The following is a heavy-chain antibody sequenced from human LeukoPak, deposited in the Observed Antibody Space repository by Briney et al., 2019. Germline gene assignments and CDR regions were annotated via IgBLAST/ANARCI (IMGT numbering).Heavy chain of an antibody. Sequence: SVKVSXKASGGTFSSYAISWVRQAPGQGLEWMGGIIPIFGTANYAQKFQGRVTITTDESTSTAYMELSSLRSEDTAVYYCASGGLAVAGGPSLLIFDYWGQGTLVTVSS. CDR1: GGTFSSYA. CDR2: IIPIFGTA. D-gene: IGHD6-19*01. CDR3: ASGGLAVAGGPSLLIFDY. V-gene: IGHV1-69*05. J-gene: IGHJ4*02.